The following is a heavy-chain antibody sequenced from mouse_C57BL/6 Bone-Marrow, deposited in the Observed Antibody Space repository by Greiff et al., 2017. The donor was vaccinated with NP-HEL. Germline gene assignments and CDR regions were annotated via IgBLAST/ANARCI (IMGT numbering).Heavy chain of an antibody. V-gene: IGHV5-12*01. CDR2: ISNGGGST. CDR1: GFTFSDYY. D-gene: IGHD2-3*01. J-gene: IGHJ4*01. Sequence: EVMLVESGGGLVQPGGSLKLSCAASGFTFSDYYMYWVRQTPEKRLEWVAYISNGGGSTYYPDTVKGRFTISRDNAKNTLYLQMSRLKSEDTAMYYCARTYEYYAMDYWGQGTSVTVCS. CDR3: ARTYEYYAMDY.